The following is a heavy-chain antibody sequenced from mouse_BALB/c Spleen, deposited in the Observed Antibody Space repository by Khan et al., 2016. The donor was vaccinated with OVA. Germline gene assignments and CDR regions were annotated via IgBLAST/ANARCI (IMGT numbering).Heavy chain of an antibody. CDR1: GYTFTSYW. J-gene: IGHJ3*01. Sequence: QVQLKESGTELVRPGTSVKLSCKASGYTFTSYWMNWIKQRPEQGLEWIGRIDPYDSETHYTQKFKDKAIFTVDKSSNTAYMQLSSLTSEDSAVYYCARNPFAYWGQGTLVTVSA. CDR3: ARNPFAY. CDR2: IDPYDSET. V-gene: IGHV1-52*01.